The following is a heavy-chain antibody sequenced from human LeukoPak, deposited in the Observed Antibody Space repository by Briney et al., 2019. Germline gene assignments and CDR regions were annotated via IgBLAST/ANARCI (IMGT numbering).Heavy chain of an antibody. D-gene: IGHD6-19*01. CDR1: GFTFSSYA. J-gene: IGHJ4*02. CDR3: AKASAVGGYSSGPYYFDY. V-gene: IGHV3-23*01. Sequence: PGGSLRLSCAASGFTFSSYAMSWVRQAPGKGLEWVSAISGSGGSTYYADSVKGRFTISRDNSKNTLYLQMNSLRAEDTAVYYCAKASAVGGYSSGPYYFDYWGQGTLVTVSS. CDR2: ISGSGGST.